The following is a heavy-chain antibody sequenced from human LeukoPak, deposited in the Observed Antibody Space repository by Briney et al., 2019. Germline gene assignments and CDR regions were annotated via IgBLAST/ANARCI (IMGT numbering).Heavy chain of an antibody. Sequence: SVKVSCKASGGTFSSYAVSWVRQAPGQGLEWMGGIIPIFGTANYAQKFQGRVTITADESTSTAYMELSSLRSEDTAVYYCARVTDTAMANDYWGQGTLVTVSS. CDR1: GGTFSSYA. CDR3: ARVTDTAMANDY. D-gene: IGHD5-18*01. V-gene: IGHV1-69*13. J-gene: IGHJ4*02. CDR2: IIPIFGTA.